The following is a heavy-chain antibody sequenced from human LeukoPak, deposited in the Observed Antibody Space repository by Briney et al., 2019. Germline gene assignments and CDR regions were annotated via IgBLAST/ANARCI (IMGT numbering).Heavy chain of an antibody. V-gene: IGHV3-48*01. CDR2: FSSSSGTM. Sequence: GGSLRLSCAASGFTLSTYRMTWVLQAPGKGLEWVSYFSSSSGTMYYADSVRGRFTISRDIAKNSLYLQMNSLRAEDTAVYYCATVGSSWFYDYWGQGTLVTVSS. J-gene: IGHJ4*02. CDR1: GFTLSTYR. D-gene: IGHD6-13*01. CDR3: ATVGSSWFYDY.